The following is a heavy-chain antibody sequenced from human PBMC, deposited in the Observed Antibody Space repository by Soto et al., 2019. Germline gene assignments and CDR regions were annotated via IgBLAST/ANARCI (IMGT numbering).Heavy chain of an antibody. CDR3: ARVPYCSSSSCYSYFDI. J-gene: IGHJ4*02. Sequence: PGGSLRLSCAASGFTFSDYYMSWIRQAPGKGLEWVSYISSSSSYTNYADSVKGRFTISRDNAKNSLYLQMNSLRAEDTAVYFCARVPYCSSSSCYSYFDIWGQGTLVIVSS. CDR2: ISSSSSYT. D-gene: IGHD2-2*01. V-gene: IGHV3-11*06. CDR1: GFTFSDYY.